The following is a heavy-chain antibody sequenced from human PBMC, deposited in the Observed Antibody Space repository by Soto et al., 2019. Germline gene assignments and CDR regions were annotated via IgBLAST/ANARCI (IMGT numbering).Heavy chain of an antibody. D-gene: IGHD3-16*02. CDR2: ISGSGGST. CDR3: AKGVTFGGVIVILGDAFDI. J-gene: IGHJ3*02. CDR1: GFTFSSYA. V-gene: IGHV3-23*01. Sequence: GGSLRFSCAASGFTFSSYAMSWVRQAPGKGLEWVSAISGSGGSTYYADSVKGRFTISRDNSKNTLYLQMNSLRAEDTAVYYCAKGVTFGGVIVILGDAFDIWGQGTMVTVSS.